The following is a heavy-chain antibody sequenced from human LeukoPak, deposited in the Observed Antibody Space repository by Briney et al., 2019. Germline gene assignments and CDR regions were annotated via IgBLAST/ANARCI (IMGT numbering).Heavy chain of an antibody. Sequence: PGGSLRLSCAASGFTFSSYAMSWVRQAPGKGLEWVSAISGSGGSTYYADSVKGRFTISRDNSKNTLYLQMNSLRAEDTAVYYCAKDMVVTAIRGSDAFDIWGQGTMVTVSS. V-gene: IGHV3-23*01. J-gene: IGHJ3*02. CDR2: ISGSGGST. CDR3: AKDMVVTAIRGSDAFDI. D-gene: IGHD2-21*02. CDR1: GFTFSSYA.